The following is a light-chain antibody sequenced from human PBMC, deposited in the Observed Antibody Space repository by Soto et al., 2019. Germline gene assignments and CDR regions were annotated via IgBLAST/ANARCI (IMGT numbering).Light chain of an antibody. CDR3: SSYTGSTTLGV. CDR1: SSDVGGYTY. V-gene: IGLV2-14*01. Sequence: QSVLTQPASVSGSPGQSITISCTGTSSDVGGYTYVSWYQQHPGKAPKLIIYDVTYRPSGVSDRFSGSKSANTASLAISGLQPEDEADYYCSSYTGSTTLGVFGGGTKLTVL. J-gene: IGLJ3*02. CDR2: DVT.